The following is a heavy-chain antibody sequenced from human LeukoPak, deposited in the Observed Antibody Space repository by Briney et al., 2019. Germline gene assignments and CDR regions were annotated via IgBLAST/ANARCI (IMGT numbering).Heavy chain of an antibody. CDR3: ARRTHYGDLDY. D-gene: IGHD4-17*01. CDR2: IYHSGST. Sequence: SETLSLTCTVSGYSISSGYYWGWIRQPPGKGLEWIGSIYHSGSTYYNPSLKSRVTISVDTSKNQFSLKLSSVTAADTAVYYCARRTHYGDLDYWGQGTLVTVSS. V-gene: IGHV4-38-2*02. CDR1: GYSISSGYY. J-gene: IGHJ4*02.